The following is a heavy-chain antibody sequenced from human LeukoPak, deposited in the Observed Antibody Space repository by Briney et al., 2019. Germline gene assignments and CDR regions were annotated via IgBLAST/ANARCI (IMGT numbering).Heavy chain of an antibody. Sequence: GGSLRLSCAASGFTFSSYNMNWVRQAPGKGLEWVAVISYDGSNKYYADSVKGRFTISRDNSKNTLYLQMNSLRAEDTAVYYCAKILPDTVTADYWGQGTLVTVSS. D-gene: IGHD4-11*01. J-gene: IGHJ4*02. V-gene: IGHV3-30*18. CDR1: GFTFSSYN. CDR3: AKILPDTVTADY. CDR2: ISYDGSNK.